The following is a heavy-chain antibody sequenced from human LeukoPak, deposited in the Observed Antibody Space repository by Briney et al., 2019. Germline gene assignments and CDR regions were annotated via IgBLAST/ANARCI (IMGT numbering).Heavy chain of an antibody. D-gene: IGHD6-13*01. CDR2: IRYDGSNK. Sequence: GGSLRLSCAASGFTFSSYGMHWVRQAPGKGLEWVAFIRYDGSNKYYADSVKGRFTISRDNSKNTLYLQMNSLRAEDTAVYYCAKDFPQSYSSSWYLSRYFDYWGQGILVTVSS. J-gene: IGHJ4*02. CDR3: AKDFPQSYSSSWYLSRYFDY. V-gene: IGHV3-30*02. CDR1: GFTFSSYG.